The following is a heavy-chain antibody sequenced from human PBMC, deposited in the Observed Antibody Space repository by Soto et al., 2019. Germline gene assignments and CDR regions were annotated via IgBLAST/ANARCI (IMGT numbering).Heavy chain of an antibody. Sequence: QVQLQESGPGVVKPSQTLSLTCTVSGGSFSSGDYCWSWIRQPPGKGLEWIGEVCPGGRTNYSPTLKREVRIAVEGSKNQFSLRLTSVTVADTAVYYCARGDYGQYDAYNWFDPWGQGNLVIVAS. V-gene: IGHV4-30-4*07. CDR3: ARGDYGQYDAYNWFDP. D-gene: IGHD3-10*01. CDR1: GGSFSSGDYC. CDR2: VCPGGRT. J-gene: IGHJ5*02.